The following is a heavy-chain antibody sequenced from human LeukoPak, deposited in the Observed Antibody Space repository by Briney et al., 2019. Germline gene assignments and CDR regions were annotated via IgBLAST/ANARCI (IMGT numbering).Heavy chain of an antibody. V-gene: IGHV3-30-3*01. CDR3: ATDLTMVRGVIIPTDY. CDR2: ISYDGSNK. CDR1: GFTFSSYA. D-gene: IGHD3-10*01. J-gene: IGHJ4*02. Sequence: GGSLRLSCAASGFTFSSYAMHWVRQAPGKGLEWVAVISYDGSNKYYADSVKGRFTISRDNSKNTLYLQMNSLRAEDTAVYYCATDLTMVRGVIIPTDYWGQGTLVTVSS.